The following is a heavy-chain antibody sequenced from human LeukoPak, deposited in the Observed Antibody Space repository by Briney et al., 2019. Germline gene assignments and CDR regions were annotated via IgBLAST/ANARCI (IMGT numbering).Heavy chain of an antibody. D-gene: IGHD3-10*01. J-gene: IGHJ4*02. CDR3: ARGCKGFGEFCSNDY. V-gene: IGHV7-4-1*02. Sequence: ASVKVSCKASGYTFTSYDINWVRQATGQGLEWMGWMNTNTGNPTYAQGFTGRFVFSLDTSVSTAYLQISSLKAEDTAVYYCARGCKGFGEFCSNDYWGQGTLVTVSS. CDR1: GYTFTSYD. CDR2: MNTNTGNP.